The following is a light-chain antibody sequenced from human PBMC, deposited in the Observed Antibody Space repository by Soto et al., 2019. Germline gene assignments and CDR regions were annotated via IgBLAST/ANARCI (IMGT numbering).Light chain of an antibody. CDR1: QSVSGY. CDR2: DTS. J-gene: IGKJ2*01. V-gene: IGKV3-11*01. Sequence: ELVLTQSPATLSLSPGERATLSCRASQSVSGYSAWYQQKPCQAPRLLIYDTSNRATGIPARFSGSGSGTDFTLTISGLEPEDFAVYYCQQRSNWQYTFGLGTRLVIK. CDR3: QQRSNWQYT.